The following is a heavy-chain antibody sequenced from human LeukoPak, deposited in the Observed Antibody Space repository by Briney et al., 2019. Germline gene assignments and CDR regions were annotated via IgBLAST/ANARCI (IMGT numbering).Heavy chain of an antibody. CDR1: GGTFSSYA. J-gene: IGHJ4*02. D-gene: IGHD2-8*01. Sequence: ASVKVSCKASGGTFSSYAINWVRQAPGQGLEWMGGIILFLGTANYAQKFQGRVTITADKSTSTAYMELSSLRSEDTAVYYCARVGDRYCTNGVCYADYWGQGTLVTVSS. CDR2: IILFLGTA. V-gene: IGHV1-69*10. CDR3: ARVGDRYCTNGVCYADY.